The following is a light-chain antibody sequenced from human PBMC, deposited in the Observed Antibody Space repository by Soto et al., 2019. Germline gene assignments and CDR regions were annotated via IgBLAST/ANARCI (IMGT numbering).Light chain of an antibody. V-gene: IGKV1-39*01. CDR1: QSISTH. CDR3: QQSYSRLLT. J-gene: IGKJ4*01. CDR2: DAS. Sequence: DIQVTQSPSSLSASVGDRVTITCRASQSISTHLNWFQQKPGKAPKLLIHDASSFQSGVPSRFSGSGSGTDFTLTISSLQPEDFATYYCQQSYSRLLTFGGGTKVDIK.